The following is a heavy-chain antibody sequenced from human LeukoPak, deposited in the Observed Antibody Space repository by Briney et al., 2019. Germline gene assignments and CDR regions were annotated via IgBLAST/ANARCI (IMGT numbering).Heavy chain of an antibody. Sequence: SGGSLSLSCAASGFTFSSYWMSWVRQAPGKGLEWVANIKQDGSEKYYVDSVKGRFTISRDNAKNSLYLQMNSLRAEDTAVYYCASAIYCSSTSCHPWFDPWGQGTLVTVSS. CDR1: GFTFSSYW. D-gene: IGHD2-2*01. CDR3: ASAIYCSSTSCHPWFDP. J-gene: IGHJ5*02. V-gene: IGHV3-7*01. CDR2: IKQDGSEK.